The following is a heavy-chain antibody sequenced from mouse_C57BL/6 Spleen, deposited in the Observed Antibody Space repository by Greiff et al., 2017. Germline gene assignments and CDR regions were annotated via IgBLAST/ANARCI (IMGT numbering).Heavy chain of an antibody. CDR2: IHPSDSDT. CDR3: AIGEDYSGGYYAMDY. D-gene: IGHD2-4*01. J-gene: IGHJ4*01. CDR1: GYTFTSYW. V-gene: IGHV1-74*01. Sequence: QVQLQQPGAELVKPGASVKVSCKASGYTFTSYWMHWVKQRPGQGLEWIGRIHPSDSDTNYNQKFKGKATLTVDKSSSTAYMQLSSLTSEDSAVYYCAIGEDYSGGYYAMDYWGQGTSVTVSS.